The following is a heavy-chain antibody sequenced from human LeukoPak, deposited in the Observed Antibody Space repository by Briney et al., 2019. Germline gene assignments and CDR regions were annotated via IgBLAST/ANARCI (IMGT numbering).Heavy chain of an antibody. CDR2: INHSGST. V-gene: IGHV4-34*01. D-gene: IGHD6-13*01. CDR3: ARGAYSSSWYSPYYYYYMDV. J-gene: IGHJ6*03. Sequence: SETLSLTCAVYGGSFSGYYWSWIRQPPGKGLEWIGEINHSGSTNYNPSLKSRVTISVDTSKNQFSLKLSSVTAADTAVYYCARGAYSSSWYSPYYYYYMDVWGKGTTVTISS. CDR1: GGSFSGYY.